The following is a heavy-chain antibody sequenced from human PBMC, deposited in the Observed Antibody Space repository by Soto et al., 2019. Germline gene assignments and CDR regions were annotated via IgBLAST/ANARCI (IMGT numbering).Heavy chain of an antibody. CDR3: ARSSYYDFWSGPLGGMDV. CDR2: IYHSGST. D-gene: IGHD3-3*01. J-gene: IGHJ6*02. CDR1: GGSISSGGYS. V-gene: IGHV4-30-2*01. Sequence: PSETLSLTCAVSGGSISSGGYSWSWIRQPPGKGLEWIGYIYHSGSTYYNPSLKSRVTISVDRSKNQFSLKLSSVTAADTAVYYCARSSYYDFWSGPLGGMDVWGQGTTVTVSS.